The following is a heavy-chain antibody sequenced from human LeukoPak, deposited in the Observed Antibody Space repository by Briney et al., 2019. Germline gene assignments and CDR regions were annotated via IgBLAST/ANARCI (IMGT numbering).Heavy chain of an antibody. V-gene: IGHV4-4*02. CDR1: GDSISSSNW. Sequence: KPSETLSLTCAVSGDSISSSNWWTWVRQPPGKGLEWIGEIYYNGVTNYNPSLKSRVTISVDKSKNQFSLKLSSVTAADTAVYYCATLGFYFVFTCDCWGQGTVVSVSS. J-gene: IGHJ4*02. CDR3: ATLGFYFVFTCDC. CDR2: IYYNGVT. D-gene: IGHD2/OR15-2a*01.